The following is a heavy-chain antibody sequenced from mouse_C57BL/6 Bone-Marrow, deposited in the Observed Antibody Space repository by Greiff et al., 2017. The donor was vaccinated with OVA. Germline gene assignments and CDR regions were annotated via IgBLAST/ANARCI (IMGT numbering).Heavy chain of an antibody. D-gene: IGHD2-5*01. Sequence: EVHLVESGGGLVQPGGSLKLSCAASGFTFSDYGMAWVRQAPRKGPEWVAFISNLAYSIYYADTVTGRFTISRENAKNTLYLEMSSLRAEDTAMYYCARHSNYFFFDYWVQGTTLTVSS. CDR3: ARHSNYFFFDY. CDR1: GFTFSDYG. V-gene: IGHV5-15*01. CDR2: ISNLAYSI. J-gene: IGHJ2*01.